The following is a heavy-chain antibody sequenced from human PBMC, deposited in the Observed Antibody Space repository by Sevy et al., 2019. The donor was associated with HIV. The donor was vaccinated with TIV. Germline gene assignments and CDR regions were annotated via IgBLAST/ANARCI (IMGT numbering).Heavy chain of an antibody. CDR3: ARGESYHFWSGHLYNWFDP. D-gene: IGHD3-3*01. CDR2: ISSSSSTI. V-gene: IGHV3-48*02. CDR1: GFTFSSYS. Sequence: GGSLRLSCAASGFTFSSYSMNWVRQAPGKGLEWVSYISSSSSTIYYADSVKGRFTISRDNAKNSLYLQMNSLRDEDTAVYYCARGESYHFWSGHLYNWFDPWGQGTLVTVSS. J-gene: IGHJ5*02.